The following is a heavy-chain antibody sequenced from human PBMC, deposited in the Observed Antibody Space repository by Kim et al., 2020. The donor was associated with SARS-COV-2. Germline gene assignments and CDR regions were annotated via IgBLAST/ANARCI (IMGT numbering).Heavy chain of an antibody. V-gene: IGHV1-58*01. CDR3: AADYIYGDCSGGSCYPY. D-gene: IGHD2-15*01. J-gene: IGHJ4*02. CDR1: GFTFTSSA. Sequence: SVKVSCKASGFTFTSSAVQWVRQARGQRLEWIGWIVVGSGNTNYAQKFQERVTITRDMSTSTAYMELSSLRSEDTAVYYCAADYIYGDCSGGSCYPYWGQGTLVTVSS. CDR2: IVVGSGNT.